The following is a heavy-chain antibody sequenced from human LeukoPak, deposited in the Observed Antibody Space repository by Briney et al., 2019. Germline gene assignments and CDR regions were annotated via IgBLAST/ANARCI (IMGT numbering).Heavy chain of an antibody. V-gene: IGHV1-24*01. Sequence: PGASVKVSCKVSGYTFSDLSIHWVVKAPGKGLEWMGGFDPEEGEIIYAQNFQGRVTLTEDASKGTAYMEPSSLTSEDAAVYYCAIHGDHSGYDSYDYWGQGTLVTASS. D-gene: IGHD5-12*01. J-gene: IGHJ4*02. CDR2: FDPEEGEI. CDR3: AIHGDHSGYDSYDY. CDR1: GYTFSDLS.